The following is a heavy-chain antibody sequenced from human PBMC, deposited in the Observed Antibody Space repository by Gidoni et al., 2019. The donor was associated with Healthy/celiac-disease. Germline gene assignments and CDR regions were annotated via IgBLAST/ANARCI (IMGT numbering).Heavy chain of an antibody. CDR2: ISWNSGDI. CDR1: GFTFDDYA. CDR3: AKGGNYRDYFDY. D-gene: IGHD1-7*01. V-gene: IGHV3-9*01. J-gene: IGHJ4*02. Sequence: EVQLVESGGGLVQPGKSLRLSCAASGFTFDDYAMHWVRQAPGKGLEWVSGISWNSGDIDYADSVKGRFTISRDTAKSSLYLQMNSLRPEDTALYYCAKGGNYRDYFDYWGQGTLVTVSS.